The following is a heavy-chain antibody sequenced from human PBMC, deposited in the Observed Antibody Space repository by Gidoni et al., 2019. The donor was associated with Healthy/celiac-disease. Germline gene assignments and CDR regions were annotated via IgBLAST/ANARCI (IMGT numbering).Heavy chain of an antibody. V-gene: IGHV3-23*01. CDR3: AKDHLPPKIRYFDWLLYFDY. CDR1: GFTFSSYA. D-gene: IGHD3-9*01. CDR2: ISGSGGST. Sequence: EVQLLESGGGLVQPGGSLRLSCAASGFTFSSYAITWVRQAPGKGLEWVSAISGSGGSTYYADSVKGRFTISRDNSKNTLYLQMNSLRAEDTAVYYCAKDHLPPKIRYFDWLLYFDYWGQGTLVTVSS. J-gene: IGHJ4*02.